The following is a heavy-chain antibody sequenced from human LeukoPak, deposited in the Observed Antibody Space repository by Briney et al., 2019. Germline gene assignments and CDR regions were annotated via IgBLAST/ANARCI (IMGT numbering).Heavy chain of an antibody. CDR1: GGSISSGGYY. CDR3: AGENYDYVWGYRFDY. Sequence: SETLSLTCTVSGGSISSGGYYWSWIRQHPGKGLEWIGYIYYSGSTYYNPSLKSRVTISVDTSKNQFSLKLSSVTAADTAVYYCAGENYDYVWGYRFDYWGQGTLVTVSS. V-gene: IGHV4-31*03. CDR2: IYYSGST. J-gene: IGHJ4*02. D-gene: IGHD3-16*01.